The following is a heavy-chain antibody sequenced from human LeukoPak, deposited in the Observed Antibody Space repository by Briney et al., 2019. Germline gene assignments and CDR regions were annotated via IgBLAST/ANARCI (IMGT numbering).Heavy chain of an antibody. CDR1: GFTFSSYA. Sequence: GGSLRLSCPASGFTFSSYAMHWVRQAPGKGLEYVSAISSNGGSTYYANSVKGRFTISRDNSKNTLYLQMGSLRAEDMAVYYCARASDSGAFDIWGQGTTVTVSS. CDR2: ISSNGGST. V-gene: IGHV3-64*01. J-gene: IGHJ3*02. CDR3: ARASDSGAFDI. D-gene: IGHD4-17*01.